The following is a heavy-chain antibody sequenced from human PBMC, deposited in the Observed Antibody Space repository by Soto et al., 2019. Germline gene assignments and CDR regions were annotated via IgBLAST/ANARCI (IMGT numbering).Heavy chain of an antibody. CDR3: ARDQTYYDSRYGMDV. J-gene: IGHJ6*02. CDR1: GFAFSGYA. CDR2: ISYDGSSQ. Sequence: RMVESGGNVVQPGRSLGLSCAVSGFAFSGYAMHWVRQAPGKGLEWVARISYDGSSQVYADSVKGRFTTSRENSERTLSLQMNRLRPEDTAVYYCARDQTYYDSRYGMDVWGQGTTVTVSS. D-gene: IGHD3-16*01. V-gene: IGHV3-30*04.